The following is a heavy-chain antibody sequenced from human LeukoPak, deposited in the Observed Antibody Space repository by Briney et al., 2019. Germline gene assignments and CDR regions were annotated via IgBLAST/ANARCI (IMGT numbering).Heavy chain of an antibody. Sequence: PSETLSLTCTVFGGSISSGSYYWSWIRQPAGKGLEWIGRIYTSGSTNYNPSLKSRVTISVDKSKNQFSLKLSSVTAADTAVYYCAIYTYTAMVPVFVYWGQGTLVTVSS. CDR1: GGSISSGSYY. CDR2: IYTSGST. D-gene: IGHD5-18*01. CDR3: AIYTYTAMVPVFVY. J-gene: IGHJ4*02. V-gene: IGHV4-61*02.